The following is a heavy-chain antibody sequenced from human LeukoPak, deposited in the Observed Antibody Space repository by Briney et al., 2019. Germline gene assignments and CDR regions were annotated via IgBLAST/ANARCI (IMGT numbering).Heavy chain of an antibody. CDR1: GGSISSCSYY. Sequence: SETLSLTCTVSGGSISSCSYYWGWIRQPPGKGLEWIGSIYYSGSTYYNPSLKSRVTISVDTSKNQFSLKLSSVTAADTAVYYCARRMITFGGVIVMGYFDYWGQGTLVTVSS. CDR2: IYYSGST. V-gene: IGHV4-39*01. J-gene: IGHJ4*02. D-gene: IGHD3-16*02. CDR3: ARRMITFGGVIVMGYFDY.